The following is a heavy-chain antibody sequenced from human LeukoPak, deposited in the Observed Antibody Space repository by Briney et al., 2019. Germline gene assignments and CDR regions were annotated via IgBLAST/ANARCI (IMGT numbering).Heavy chain of an antibody. D-gene: IGHD3-10*01. J-gene: IGHJ4*02. Sequence: SGTLSLTCSVSGGSISSSNWWSWVRQPPGKGLEWIGEIYHSGSTNYNPSLKSRVTISVDKSKNQFSLKLSSVTAADTAVYYCARDLARYYYGSGPDYWGQGTLVTVSS. CDR3: ARDLARYYYGSGPDY. CDR1: GGSISSSNW. V-gene: IGHV4-4*02. CDR2: IYHSGST.